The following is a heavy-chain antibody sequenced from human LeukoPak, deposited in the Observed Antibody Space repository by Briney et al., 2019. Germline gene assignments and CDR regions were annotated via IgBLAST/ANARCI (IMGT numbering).Heavy chain of an antibody. D-gene: IGHD5-24*01. CDR2: IWYDGSNK. CDR1: GFTFSSYG. Sequence: GGSLRLSCAASGFTFSSYGMHWVRQAPGKGLEWVAVIWYDGSNKYYADSVKGRFTISRDNSKNTLYLQMNSLRAEDTAVYYCAKSRDGYRVFEYWGQGTLVTVSS. CDR3: AKSRDGYRVFEY. J-gene: IGHJ4*02. V-gene: IGHV3-33*06.